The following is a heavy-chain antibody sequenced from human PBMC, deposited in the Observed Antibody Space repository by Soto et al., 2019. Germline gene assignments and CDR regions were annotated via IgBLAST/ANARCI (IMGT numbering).Heavy chain of an antibody. CDR2: ISTYNGNT. V-gene: IGHV1-18*01. CDR3: ARGQSLSRQVAPDY. CDR1: GYTFTTYD. J-gene: IGHJ4*02. Sequence: ASVKVSCKASGYTFTTYDISWMRQAPGQGLEWVGWISTYNGNTNYAQKVQDRVTMTTDTSTSTVYMELRSPRSDDTAVYYCARGQSLSRQVAPDYWSQGTLVTVSS.